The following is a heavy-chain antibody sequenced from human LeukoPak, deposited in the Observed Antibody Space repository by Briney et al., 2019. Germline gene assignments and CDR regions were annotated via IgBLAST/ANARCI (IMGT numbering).Heavy chain of an antibody. Sequence: PSETLSLTCAVPARTISSSNWWSWVRQPPGKGLEWIGEIYHSGSTNYNPSLKSRDTISVDKSKNQFSLKLSSVTAADTAVYYCAKTLVIAAAGTRGSYWFVPLLRGTRVTVSS. D-gene: IGHD6-13*01. J-gene: IGHJ5*02. CDR2: IYHSGST. V-gene: IGHV4-4*02. CDR1: ARTISSSNW. CDR3: AKTLVIAAAGTRGSYWFVP.